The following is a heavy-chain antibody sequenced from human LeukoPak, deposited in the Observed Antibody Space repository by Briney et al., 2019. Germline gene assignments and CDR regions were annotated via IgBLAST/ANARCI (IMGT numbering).Heavy chain of an antibody. CDR3: AGLVGRYSSGLYYYYFDY. Sequence: PSETLSLTCTVSGDSINSLDLWSWVRQPPGKGLEWTGEMYLSGTTHSNPSVKSRVTISIDKSKNQFFLNSSSVTAADTAVYYCAGLVGRYSSGLYYYYFDYWGQGTLVTVSS. CDR2: MYLSGTT. J-gene: IGHJ4*02. V-gene: IGHV4-4*02. D-gene: IGHD3-22*01. CDR1: GDSINSLDL.